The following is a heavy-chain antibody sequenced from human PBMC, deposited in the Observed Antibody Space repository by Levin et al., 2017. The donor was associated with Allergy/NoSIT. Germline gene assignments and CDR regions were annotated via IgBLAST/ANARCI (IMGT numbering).Heavy chain of an antibody. CDR2: IYTSGST. Sequence: ESLKISCTVSGGSISSYYWSWIRQPAGKGLEWIGRIYTSGSTNYNPSLKSRVTMSVDTSKNQFSLKLSSVTAADTAVYYCARGASSGWDYFDYWGQGTLVTVSS. D-gene: IGHD6-19*01. CDR1: GGSISSYY. V-gene: IGHV4-4*07. CDR3: ARGASSGWDYFDY. J-gene: IGHJ4*02.